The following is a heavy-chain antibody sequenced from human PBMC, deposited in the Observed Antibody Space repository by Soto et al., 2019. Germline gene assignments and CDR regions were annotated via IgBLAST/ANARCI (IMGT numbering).Heavy chain of an antibody. D-gene: IGHD2-2*01. CDR2: INPSGGST. V-gene: IGHV1-46*03. CDR3: ARDGCSSTSCYGWFDP. Sequence: ASVKVSCKASGYTFTSYYMHWVRQAPGQGLEWMGIINPSGGSTSYAQKFQGRVTMTRDTSTSTVYMELSSLRSEGTAVYYCARDGCSSTSCYGWFDPWGQGTLVTVSS. CDR1: GYTFTSYY. J-gene: IGHJ5*02.